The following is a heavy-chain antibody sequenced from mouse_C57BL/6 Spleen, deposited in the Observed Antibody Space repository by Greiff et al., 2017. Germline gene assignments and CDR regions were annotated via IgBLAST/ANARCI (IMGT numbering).Heavy chain of an antibody. J-gene: IGHJ3*01. V-gene: IGHV1-18*01. CDR2: INPNNGGT. Sequence: VQLQQSGPELVKPGASVKIPCKASGYTFTDYNMDWVKQSHGKGLEWIGDINPNNGGTIYNQKFKGKATLTVDKSSSTAYMELRSLTSEDTAVYYCARVYYDYGEFAYWGQGTLVTVSA. D-gene: IGHD2-4*01. CDR3: ARVYYDYGEFAY. CDR1: GYTFTDYN.